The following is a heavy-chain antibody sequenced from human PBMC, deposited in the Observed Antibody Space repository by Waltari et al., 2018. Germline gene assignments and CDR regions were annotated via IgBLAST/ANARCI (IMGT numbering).Heavy chain of an antibody. CDR2: IIPIFGTA. Sequence: QVQLVQSGAEVKKPGSSVKVSCKASGGTFSSYAISWVRQAPGQGLEWMGGIIPIFGTANYAQKCQGRVTITADESTSTAYMELSSLRSEDTAVYYCARDEGIAAAVEYYYYYGMDVWGQGTTVTVSS. CDR3: ARDEGIAAAVEYYYYYGMDV. J-gene: IGHJ6*02. V-gene: IGHV1-69*13. D-gene: IGHD6-13*01. CDR1: GGTFSSYA.